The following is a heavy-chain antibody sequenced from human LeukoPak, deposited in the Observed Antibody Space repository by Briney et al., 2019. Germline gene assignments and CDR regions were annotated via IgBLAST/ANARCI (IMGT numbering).Heavy chain of an antibody. D-gene: IGHD5/OR15-5a*01. CDR3: ARSVRWAGRYNYYYMDV. Sequence: PGGSLRLSCAASGFTFSSFGMSWVRQAPGKGLEWIGEINHSGSTNYNPSLKSRVTISVDTSKNQFSLKLSSVTAADTAVYYCARSVRWAGRYNYYYMDVWGKGTTVTISS. CDR2: INHSGST. V-gene: IGHV4-34*01. CDR1: GFTFSSFG. J-gene: IGHJ6*03.